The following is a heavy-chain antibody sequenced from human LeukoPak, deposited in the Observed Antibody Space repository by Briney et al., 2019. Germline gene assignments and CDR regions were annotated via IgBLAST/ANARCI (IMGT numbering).Heavy chain of an antibody. CDR2: ISSSGSTI. D-gene: IGHD6-13*01. CDR3: ARGRKRSFIAAAGIDFQH. CDR1: GFTFSSYE. J-gene: IGHJ1*01. V-gene: IGHV3-48*03. Sequence: GGSLRLSCAASGFTFSSYEMNWGRQAPGKGLEWVSYISSSGSTIYYADSVKGRFTISRDNAKNSLYLQMNSLRAEDTAVYYCARGRKRSFIAAAGIDFQHWGQGTLVTVSS.